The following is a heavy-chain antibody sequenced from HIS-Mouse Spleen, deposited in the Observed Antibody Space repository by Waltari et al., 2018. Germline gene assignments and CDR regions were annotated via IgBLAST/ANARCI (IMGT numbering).Heavy chain of an antibody. CDR2: IYTSGST. D-gene: IGHD3-3*01. J-gene: IGHJ3*02. CDR3: ARDFHDFWSGYYGGDKKHDAFDI. V-gene: IGHV4-4*07. Sequence: QVQLQESGPGLVKPSETLSLTCTVAGCSISSYYWSWIRQPAGKGLEWSWRIYTSGSTNYNPSLKSRVTMSVDTSKNQFSLKLSSVTAADTAVYYCARDFHDFWSGYYGGDKKHDAFDIWGQGTMVTVSS. CDR1: GCSISSYY.